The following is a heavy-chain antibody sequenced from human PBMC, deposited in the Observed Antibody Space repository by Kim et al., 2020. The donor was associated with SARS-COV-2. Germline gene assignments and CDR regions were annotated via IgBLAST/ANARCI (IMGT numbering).Heavy chain of an antibody. D-gene: IGHD3-3*01. CDR1: GGSFSGYY. CDR3: ARGHRHDLRFDP. J-gene: IGHJ5*02. Sequence: SETLSLTCAVYGGSFSGYYWSWIRQPPGKGLEWIGEINHSGSTNYNPSLKSRVTISVDTSKNQFSLKLSSVTAADTAVYYCARGHRHDLRFDPWGQGTLVTVSS. V-gene: IGHV4-34*01. CDR2: INHSGST.